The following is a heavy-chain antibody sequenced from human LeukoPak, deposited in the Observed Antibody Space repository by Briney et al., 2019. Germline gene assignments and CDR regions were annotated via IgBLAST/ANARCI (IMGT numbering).Heavy chain of an antibody. CDR3: ARYGYSSVNNQRFDY. CDR2: IYYSGST. Sequence: PSETLSLTCAVYGGSFSSYYWGWIRQPPGKGLEWIGSIYYSGSTYYNPSLKSRVTISVDMSKNQFSLKLSSVTAADTAVYYCARYGYSSVNNQRFDYWGQGTLVTVSS. CDR1: GGSFSSYY. V-gene: IGHV4-39*01. J-gene: IGHJ4*02. D-gene: IGHD6-19*01.